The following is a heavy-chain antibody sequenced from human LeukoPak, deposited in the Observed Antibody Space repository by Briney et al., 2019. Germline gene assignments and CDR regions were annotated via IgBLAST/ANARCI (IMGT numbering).Heavy chain of an antibody. Sequence: PGGSLRLSCAASGFTFSSYAMHWVRQAPGKGLEWVALISYDGTNKYYADSVKGRFTISRDNSKNTLYLQMNSLRADDTAVYYCAKGAEYADTNWFDPWGQGTLVTVSS. D-gene: IGHD2-2*01. CDR3: AKGAEYADTNWFDP. V-gene: IGHV3-30*04. J-gene: IGHJ5*02. CDR1: GFTFSSYA. CDR2: ISYDGTNK.